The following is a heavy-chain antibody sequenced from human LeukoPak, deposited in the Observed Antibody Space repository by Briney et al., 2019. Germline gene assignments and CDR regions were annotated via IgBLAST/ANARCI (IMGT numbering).Heavy chain of an antibody. Sequence: SQTLSLTCAVSGGSISSGGYSWSWIRQPPGKGLEWIGYIYHNGNTYYSPSLKSRVTISVDRSKNQLSLKLSSVTAADTAMYYCASGGYSYGFDYWSQGTLVTVSS. J-gene: IGHJ4*02. CDR3: ASGGYSYGFDY. D-gene: IGHD5-18*01. CDR1: GGSISSGGYS. CDR2: IYHNGNT. V-gene: IGHV4-30-2*01.